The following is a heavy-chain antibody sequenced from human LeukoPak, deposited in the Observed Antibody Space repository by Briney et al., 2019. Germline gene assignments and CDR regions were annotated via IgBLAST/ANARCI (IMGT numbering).Heavy chain of an antibody. D-gene: IGHD6-13*01. CDR2: ISGSGGYT. J-gene: IGHJ4*02. CDR1: GFTFAAYA. CDR3: AKDGTKRSSSFYYFDY. Sequence: GGSLRLSCAASGFTFAAYAMTWVRQGPGKGLEWVSGISGSGGYTYYADSVKGRFTISRDNSKNTLYLQMNSLRAEDTAVYYCAKDGTKRSSSFYYFDYWGQGTLVTVSS. V-gene: IGHV3-23*01.